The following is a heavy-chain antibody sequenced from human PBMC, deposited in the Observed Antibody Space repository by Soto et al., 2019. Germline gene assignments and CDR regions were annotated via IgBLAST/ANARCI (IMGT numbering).Heavy chain of an antibody. CDR1: GFTFSSYG. CDR2: IWYDGSNK. J-gene: IGHJ4*02. V-gene: IGHV3-33*01. D-gene: IGHD2-15*01. Sequence: QVQLVESGGGVVQPGRSLRLSCAASGFTFSSYGMHWVRQAPGKGLEWVAVIWYDGSNKYYADSVKGRFTNSRDNSKNTLYLQMNSLRAEDTAVYYCARGGVGTVVTNPYGYWGQGTLVTVSS. CDR3: ARGGVGTVVTNPYGY.